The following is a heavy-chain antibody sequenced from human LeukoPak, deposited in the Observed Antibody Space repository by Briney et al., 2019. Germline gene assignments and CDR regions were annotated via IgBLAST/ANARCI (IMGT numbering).Heavy chain of an antibody. CDR2: IYHSGST. CDR1: GYSISSGHY. Sequence: PSETLSLTCAVSGYSISSGHYLGWIRQPPGEGLEWIGSIYHSGSTYYNPSLKSRVTISVDTSKNQFSLKLSSVTAADTAVYYCARNVDYGDYVDYWGQGTLVTVSS. D-gene: IGHD4-17*01. CDR3: ARNVDYGDYVDY. J-gene: IGHJ4*02. V-gene: IGHV4-38-2*01.